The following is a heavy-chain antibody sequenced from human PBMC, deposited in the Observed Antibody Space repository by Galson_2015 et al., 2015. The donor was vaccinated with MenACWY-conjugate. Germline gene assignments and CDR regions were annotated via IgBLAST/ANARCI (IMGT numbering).Heavy chain of an antibody. D-gene: IGHD3-22*01. J-gene: IGHJ2*01. Sequence: SVKVSCKASGYTFTSYAMHWVRQAPGQRLEWMGWINAGNGNTKYSQKFQGRVTITRDTSASTAYMELSSLRSEDTAVYYCASLGPHYDSSGYYDWYFDLWGQGTLVTVSS. CDR3: ASLGPHYDSSGYYDWYFDL. CDR2: INAGNGNT. CDR1: GYTFTSYA. V-gene: IGHV1-3*01.